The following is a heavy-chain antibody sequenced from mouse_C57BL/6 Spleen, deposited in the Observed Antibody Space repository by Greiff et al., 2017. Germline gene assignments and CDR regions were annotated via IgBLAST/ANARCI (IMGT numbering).Heavy chain of an antibody. CDR3: AITTVVAPYAMDY. V-gene: IGHV1-50*01. D-gene: IGHD1-1*01. Sequence: QVQLQQPGAELVKPGASVKLSCKASGYTFTSYWMQWVKQRPGQGLEWIGEIDPSDSYTNYNQKFKGKATLTVDPSSSTAYMQLSSLTSEDSAVYYCAITTVVAPYAMDYWGQGTSVTVSS. CDR1: GYTFTSYW. J-gene: IGHJ4*01. CDR2: IDPSDSYT.